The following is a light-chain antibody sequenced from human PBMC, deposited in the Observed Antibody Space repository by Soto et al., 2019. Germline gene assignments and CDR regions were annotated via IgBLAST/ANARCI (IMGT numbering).Light chain of an antibody. CDR3: AAWDHSLDVV. Sequence: QSVLTQPPSASGTPGQRVTISCSGSSSNIGSNTVNWYQQLPGTAPKVLIYSNDQRPSGVPDRFSGSKSGTSASLAITGLQSEDEADYYCAAWDHSLDVVFGGGTKLTVL. V-gene: IGLV1-44*01. J-gene: IGLJ2*01. CDR2: SND. CDR1: SSNIGSNT.